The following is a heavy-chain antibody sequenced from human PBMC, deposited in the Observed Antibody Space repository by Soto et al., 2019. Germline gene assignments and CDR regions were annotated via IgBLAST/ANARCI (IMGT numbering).Heavy chain of an antibody. D-gene: IGHD6-13*01. Sequence: SETLSLTCTVSGGSISSGGYYWSWIRQHPGKGLEWIGYIYYSGSTYYNPSLKSRVTISVDTSKNQFSLKLSSVTAADTAVYYCARVPGSRYYFDYWAQGSLVTVSS. CDR1: GGSISSGGYY. CDR3: ARVPGSRYYFDY. V-gene: IGHV4-31*03. CDR2: IYYSGST. J-gene: IGHJ4*02.